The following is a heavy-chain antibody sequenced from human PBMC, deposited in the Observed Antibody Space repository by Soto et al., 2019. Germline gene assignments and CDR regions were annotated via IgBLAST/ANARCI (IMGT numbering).Heavy chain of an antibody. V-gene: IGHV1-46*01. CDR3: ARARGDIVVVPAAQIYYSYGMDV. Sequence: GASVKVSCKASGYTFTSYYMHWVRQAPGQGLEWMGIINPSGGSTSYAQKFQGRVTMTRDTSTSTVYMELSSLRSEDTAVYYCARARGDIVVVPAAQIYYSYGMDVWCQGTTVTVSS. CDR1: GYTFTSYY. J-gene: IGHJ6*02. D-gene: IGHD2-2*01. CDR2: INPSGGST.